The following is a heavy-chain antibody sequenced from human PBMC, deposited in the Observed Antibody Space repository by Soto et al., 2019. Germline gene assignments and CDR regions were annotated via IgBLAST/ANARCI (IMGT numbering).Heavy chain of an antibody. D-gene: IGHD3-10*01. V-gene: IGHV4-59*08. Sequence: SETLSLTCTVSGGSISSYYWSWIRQPPGKGLEWIGYIYYSGSTNYNPSLKSRVTISVDTSKNQFSLKLSSVTAADTAVYYCARRKLLWFGELLGHDAFDIWGQGTMVTVSS. J-gene: IGHJ3*02. CDR2: IYYSGST. CDR1: GGSISSYY. CDR3: ARRKLLWFGELLGHDAFDI.